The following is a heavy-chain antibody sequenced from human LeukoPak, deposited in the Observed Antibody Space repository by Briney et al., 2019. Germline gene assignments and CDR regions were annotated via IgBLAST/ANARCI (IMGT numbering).Heavy chain of an antibody. CDR1: GITVNNIY. J-gene: IGHJ4*02. V-gene: IGHV3-66*01. D-gene: IGHD4-17*01. CDR3: ASLARRVTTVLDY. CDR2: IYSGGSS. Sequence: GGSLRLSCEVSGITVNNIYMSWVRQAPGKGLEWVSVIYSGGSSYYADSVKGRFTISRDNAKSTFYLQMNSLRGEDTAVYYCASLARRVTTVLDYWGQGTPVTVSS.